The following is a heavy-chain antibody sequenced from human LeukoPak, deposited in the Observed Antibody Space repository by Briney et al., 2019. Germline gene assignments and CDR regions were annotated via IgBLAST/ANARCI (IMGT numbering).Heavy chain of an antibody. CDR1: GFTFSSYG. J-gene: IGHJ3*02. D-gene: IGHD3-22*01. Sequence: GGSLRLSSAASGFTFSSYGMQWVRQAPGKGLEWVAFISYDGSNKYYSDSVKGRFTISRDNSKNTLYLQMNSLRAEDTALYYCARDYDDSRGNGAFNIWGQGTMVTVSS. V-gene: IGHV3-30*03. CDR3: ARDYDDSRGNGAFNI. CDR2: ISYDGSNK.